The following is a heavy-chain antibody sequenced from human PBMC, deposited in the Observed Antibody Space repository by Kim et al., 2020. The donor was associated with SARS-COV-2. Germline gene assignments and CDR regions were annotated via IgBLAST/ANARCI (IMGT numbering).Heavy chain of an antibody. CDR1: GYTFTGYY. J-gene: IGHJ4*02. CDR3: APVRSGYDYGTTAPFDY. V-gene: IGHV1-2*02. D-gene: IGHD5-12*01. Sequence: ASVKVSCKASGYTFTGYYMHWVRQAPGQGLEWMGWINPNSGGTNYAQKFQGRVTMTRDTSISTAYMELSRLRSDDTAVYYCAPVRSGYDYGTTAPFDYWGQGTLVTVSS. CDR2: INPNSGGT.